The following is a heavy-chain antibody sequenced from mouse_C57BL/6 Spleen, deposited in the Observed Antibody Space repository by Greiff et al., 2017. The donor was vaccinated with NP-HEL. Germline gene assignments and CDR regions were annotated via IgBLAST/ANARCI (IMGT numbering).Heavy chain of an antibody. CDR1: GFSLTSYG. CDR3: ASTLGFYAMDY. V-gene: IGHV2-2*01. D-gene: IGHD4-1*01. CDR2: IWSGGST. J-gene: IGHJ4*01. Sequence: VQLVESGPGLVQPSQSLSITCTVSGFSLTSYGVHWVRQSPGKGLEWLGVIWSGGSTDYNAAFISRLSISKDNSKSQVFFKMNSLQADDTAIYYCASTLGFYAMDYWGQGTSVTVSS.